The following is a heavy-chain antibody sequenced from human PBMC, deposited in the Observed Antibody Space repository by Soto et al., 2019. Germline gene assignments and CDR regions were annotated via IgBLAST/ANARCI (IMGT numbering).Heavy chain of an antibody. D-gene: IGHD3-10*01. CDR1: GGSISSSNW. Sequence: SETLSLTCAVSGGSISSSNWWSWVRQPPGKGLEWIGEIYHSGSTNYNPSLKSRVTISVDKSKNQFSLKLSSVTAADTAVYYCARFPSSGRLYYYYYMDVWGKGTTVTVSS. J-gene: IGHJ6*03. CDR3: ARFPSSGRLYYYYYMDV. CDR2: IYHSGST. V-gene: IGHV4-4*02.